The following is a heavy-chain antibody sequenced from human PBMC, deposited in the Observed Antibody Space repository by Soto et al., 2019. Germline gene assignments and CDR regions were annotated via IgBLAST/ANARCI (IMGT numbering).Heavy chain of an antibody. Sequence: PSETLSLTCTVSGASISSYYWGWIRQPPGKGLEWVGYIYYTGSTNTNPSLKSRVTMSVDTSKNQLSLKLSSVTAADTAGYYFAKPPAEGIPYPPAYLAYRGKGTLDPVSP. CDR2: IYYTGST. CDR1: GASISSYY. D-gene: IGHD2-2*01. CDR3: AKPPAEGIPYPPAYLAY. V-gene: IGHV4-59*08. J-gene: IGHJ4*02.